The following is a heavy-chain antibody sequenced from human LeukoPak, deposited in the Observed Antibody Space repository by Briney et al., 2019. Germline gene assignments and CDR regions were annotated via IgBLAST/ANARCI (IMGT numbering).Heavy chain of an antibody. CDR2: IYSGGST. Sequence: GGSLRLSCAASGFTVSSNYMSWVRQAPGKGLEWVSVIYSGGSTYYADSVKGRFTISRDNAKNSLYLQMNSLRAEDTAVYYCARGLPHTYDFWSGYQTGGNFDYWGQGTLVTVSS. D-gene: IGHD3-3*01. J-gene: IGHJ4*02. CDR3: ARGLPHTYDFWSGYQTGGNFDY. CDR1: GFTVSSNY. V-gene: IGHV3-53*01.